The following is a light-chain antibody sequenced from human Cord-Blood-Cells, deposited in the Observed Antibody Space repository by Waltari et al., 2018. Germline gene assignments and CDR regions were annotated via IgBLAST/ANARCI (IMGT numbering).Light chain of an antibody. CDR1: QSVLYSSNNKNY. V-gene: IGKV4-1*01. CDR2: WAS. CDR3: QQYYSTPYT. Sequence: DIVMTQSPESLAVSLGERATINCKSSQSVLYSSNNKNYLAWYQQKPGPPPKLLIYWASTRESGVPDRFSGSGSGTDFTLTISSLQAEDVAVYYCQQYYSTPYTFGQGTKLEIK. J-gene: IGKJ2*01.